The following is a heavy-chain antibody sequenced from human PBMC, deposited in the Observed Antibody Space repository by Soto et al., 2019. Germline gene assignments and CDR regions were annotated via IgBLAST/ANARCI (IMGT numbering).Heavy chain of an antibody. CDR1: GFTFSSYA. V-gene: IGHV3-30-3*01. CDR2: ISYDGSNK. J-gene: IGHJ3*02. Sequence: LRLSCAASGFTFSSYAMHWVRQAPGKGLEWVAVISYDGSNKYYADSVKGRFTISRDNSKNTLYLQMNSLRAEDTAVYYCARDTPFWIRGVEGGDDAFDIWGQGTMVTVSS. D-gene: IGHD3-10*01. CDR3: ARDTPFWIRGVEGGDDAFDI.